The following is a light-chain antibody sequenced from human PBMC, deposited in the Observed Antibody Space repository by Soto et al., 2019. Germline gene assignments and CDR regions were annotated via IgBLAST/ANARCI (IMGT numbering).Light chain of an antibody. CDR3: MQALQSLT. V-gene: IGKV3-20*01. CDR2: GAS. Sequence: EIVLTQSPGTLSLSPGERATLSCRASQSVSNNYLAWYQQKPGQAPRLLIYGASNRATGIPDRFSGSGSGTDFTLKINRVEAEDVGTYYCMQALQSLTFGQGTRLEIK. CDR1: QSVSNNY. J-gene: IGKJ5*01.